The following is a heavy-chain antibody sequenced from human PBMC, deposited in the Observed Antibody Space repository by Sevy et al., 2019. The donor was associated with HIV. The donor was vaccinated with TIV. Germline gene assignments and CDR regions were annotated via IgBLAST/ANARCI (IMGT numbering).Heavy chain of an antibody. CDR1: GYTLTELS. D-gene: IGHD3-22*01. V-gene: IGHV1-24*01. Sequence: ASVKVSCKVSGYTLTELSMHWVRQAPGKGLEWMGGFDPEDGETIYAQKFQGRVTMTEDTSTDTAYMEVSSLRSEDTAVYYCATRTKAHYYDSSGYYSYYFDYWGQGTLVTVSS. J-gene: IGHJ4*02. CDR2: FDPEDGET. CDR3: ATRTKAHYYDSSGYYSYYFDY.